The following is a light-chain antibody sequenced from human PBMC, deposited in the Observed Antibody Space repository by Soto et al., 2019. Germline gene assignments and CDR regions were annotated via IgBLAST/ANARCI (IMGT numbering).Light chain of an antibody. CDR3: GTWDSSLSAVV. CDR2: DNN. V-gene: IGLV1-51*01. CDR1: SSNIGSNT. Sequence: QSVLTQPPSASGTPGQRVTISCSGSSSNIGSNTVNWYQQFPGTAPKLLIYDNNKRPSGIPDRFSGSRSGTSATLDITGLQTGDEADYYCGTWDSSLSAVVFGGGTKLTVL. J-gene: IGLJ3*02.